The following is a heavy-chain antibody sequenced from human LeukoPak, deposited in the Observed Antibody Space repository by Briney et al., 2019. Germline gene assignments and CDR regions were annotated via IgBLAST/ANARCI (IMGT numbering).Heavy chain of an antibody. J-gene: IGHJ4*02. V-gene: IGHV4-31*03. CDR3: ATGTYCGGDCYSD. CDR1: GGSFSSGGSF. D-gene: IGHD2-21*02. CDR2: LDHSGST. Sequence: PSETLSLTCTVSGGSFSSGGSFWTWIRQHPGKGLDWVGHLDHSGSTYSNPSLKGRVSMSVDTSKNQFNLRLTSVTAAGTAVYYCATGTYCGGDCYSDWGPGTLVTVSS.